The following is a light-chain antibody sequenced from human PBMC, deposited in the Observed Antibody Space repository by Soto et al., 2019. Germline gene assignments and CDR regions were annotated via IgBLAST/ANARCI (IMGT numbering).Light chain of an antibody. V-gene: IGKV3-20*01. CDR3: QQYGNMPIT. CDR1: QSVSTIY. CDR2: GIS. Sequence: EIVLTQSPGTLSLSPGERATLSCRASQSVSTIYLGWFQQKPGQAPRVLIYGISNRATGIPDRFSGSGSGTDFTLTISRLEPEDFAVYYCQQYGNMPITFGQGTRLEIK. J-gene: IGKJ5*01.